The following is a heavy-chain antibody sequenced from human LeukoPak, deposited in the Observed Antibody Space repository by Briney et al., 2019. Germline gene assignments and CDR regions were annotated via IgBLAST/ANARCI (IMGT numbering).Heavy chain of an antibody. Sequence: GGSLRLSCAASGFTFSSYAMSWVRQAPGKGLEWVAVISYDGSNKYYADSVKGRFTISRDNSKNTLYLQMNSLRAEDTAVYYCARDEVDYYGSGSYYSTPQRVYFDYWGQGTLVTVSS. D-gene: IGHD3-10*01. CDR2: ISYDGSNK. CDR3: ARDEVDYYGSGSYYSTPQRVYFDY. J-gene: IGHJ4*02. CDR1: GFTFSSYA. V-gene: IGHV3-30-3*01.